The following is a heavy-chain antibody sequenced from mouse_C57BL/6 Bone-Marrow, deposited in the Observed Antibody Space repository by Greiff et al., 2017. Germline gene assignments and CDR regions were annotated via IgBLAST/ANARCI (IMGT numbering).Heavy chain of an antibody. CDR2: ISDGGSYT. Sequence: EVKLMESGGGLVKPGGSLKLSCAASGFTFSSSAMSWVRQTPEKRLEWVATISDGGSYTYYPDNVKGRFTISRDNAKNNLYLQMSHLKSEDTAMYYCADSPWFDYWGQGTRATVTA. V-gene: IGHV5-4*03. CDR1: GFTFSSSA. J-gene: IGHJ3*01. CDR3: ADSPWFDY.